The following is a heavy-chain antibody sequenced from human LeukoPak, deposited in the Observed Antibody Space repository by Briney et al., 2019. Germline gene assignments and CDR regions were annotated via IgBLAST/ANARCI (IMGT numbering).Heavy chain of an antibody. J-gene: IGHJ4*02. V-gene: IGHV3-21*01. CDR3: ARGGGSYPYYFDY. CDR2: INSGSDHI. D-gene: IGHD5-12*01. CDR1: GFTFTNYA. Sequence: GGSLRLSCAASGFTFTNYAMSWVRQAPGKGLEWVSSINSGSDHIYYSDSVKGRITISRDNAKKSLYLQMNSLRAEDTAVYYCARGGGSYPYYFDYWGQGTPVTVSS.